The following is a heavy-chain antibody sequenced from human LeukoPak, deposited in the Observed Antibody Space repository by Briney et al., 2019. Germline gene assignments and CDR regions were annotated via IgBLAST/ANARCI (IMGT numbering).Heavy chain of an antibody. D-gene: IGHD4-11*01. CDR2: IYNRGTT. CDR3: ARHTGDRGAFDI. Sequence: SETLSLTCSVSGGSISSYHWSWIRLPPGKGLEWIAHIYNRGTTDYNPSLKSRVTISVETPKNQFSLKLSSVTAADTAVYYCARHTGDRGAFDIWGQGTMVTVSS. CDR1: GGSISSYH. V-gene: IGHV4-59*08. J-gene: IGHJ3*02.